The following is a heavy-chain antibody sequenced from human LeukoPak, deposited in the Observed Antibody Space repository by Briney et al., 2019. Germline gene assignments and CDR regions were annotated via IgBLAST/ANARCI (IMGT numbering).Heavy chain of an antibody. CDR2: IYYSDST. CDR3: ARTRYYYNSRSYGAPYYFDY. V-gene: IGHV4-59*08. CDR1: GGSISNYF. J-gene: IGHJ4*02. Sequence: SSETLSLTCTVSGGSISNYFWSWIRQPPGKGLECIGYIYYSDSTNYNPSLKSRVTISIDKSKNQFSLKLSSVTAADTAVYYCARTRYYYNSRSYGAPYYFDYWGQGTLVTVSS. D-gene: IGHD3-10*01.